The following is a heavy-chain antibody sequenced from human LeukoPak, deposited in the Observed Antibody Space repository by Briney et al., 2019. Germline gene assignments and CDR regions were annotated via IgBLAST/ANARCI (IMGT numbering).Heavy chain of an antibody. J-gene: IGHJ4*02. Sequence: GESLKISCKGSGYSFTSYWIGWVRQMPGKGLEWMGIIYPGDSDTRYSPSFQGQVTISADMSISTAYLQWSSLKASDTAMYYCARLGGWLQFVGGVPLDYWGQGTLVTVSS. V-gene: IGHV5-51*01. CDR2: IYPGDSDT. CDR1: GYSFTSYW. D-gene: IGHD5-24*01. CDR3: ARLGGWLQFVGGVPLDY.